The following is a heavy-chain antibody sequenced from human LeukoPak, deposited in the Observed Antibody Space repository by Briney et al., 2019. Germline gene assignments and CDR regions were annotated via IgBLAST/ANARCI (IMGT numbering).Heavy chain of an antibody. Sequence: GGSLRLSCGVSGFTFTSYWMNWVRQAPGKGLEWAASISMNGGEKSYVDSVKGRSTISRDNAKNSLYLQLSSLRAEDTAVYYCARDGAAAGLYFDLWGQGTLVTVSS. J-gene: IGHJ4*01. CDR2: ISMNGGEK. CDR1: GFTFTSYW. V-gene: IGHV3-7*01. D-gene: IGHD6-13*01. CDR3: ARDGAAAGLYFDL.